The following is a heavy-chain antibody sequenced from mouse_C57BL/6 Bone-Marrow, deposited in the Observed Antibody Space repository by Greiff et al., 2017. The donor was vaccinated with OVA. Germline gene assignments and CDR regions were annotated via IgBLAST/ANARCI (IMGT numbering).Heavy chain of an antibody. D-gene: IGHD1-2*01. Sequence: EVKLVESGGGLVQPGGSLKLSCAASGFTFSNYYMYWVRQTPEKRLEWVAYISNGGGSTYYPDTVKGRFTISRDNAKNTLYLQMSRLKSEDTAMYYCARLPLLRYWYFDVWGTGTTVTVSS. CDR2: ISNGGGST. J-gene: IGHJ1*03. V-gene: IGHV5-12*01. CDR1: GFTFSNYY. CDR3: ARLPLLRYWYFDV.